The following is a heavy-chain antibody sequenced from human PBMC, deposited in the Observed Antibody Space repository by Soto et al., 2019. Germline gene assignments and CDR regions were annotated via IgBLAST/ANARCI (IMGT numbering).Heavy chain of an antibody. CDR2: ISGSGGST. Sequence: GWYLRLSCAASGFTFSSYAMSWVRQAPGKGLEWVSAISGSGGSTYYADSVKGRFTISRDNSENTLYLQMNSLRAEDTAVYYCAKDKSYYGSGSYPFWGQGTLVTVS. D-gene: IGHD3-10*01. V-gene: IGHV3-23*01. J-gene: IGHJ4*02. CDR3: AKDKSYYGSGSYPF. CDR1: GFTFSSYA.